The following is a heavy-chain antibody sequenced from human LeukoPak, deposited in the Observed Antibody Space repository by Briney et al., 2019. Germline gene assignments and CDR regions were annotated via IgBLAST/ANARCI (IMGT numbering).Heavy chain of an antibody. V-gene: IGHV4-59*08. CDR2: IYYSGST. CDR3: ARFWGQQTIYYYYGMDV. CDR1: GGSISSYY. J-gene: IGHJ6*02. Sequence: PSETPSPTCTVSGGSISSYYWSWIRQPPGKGLEWIGYIYYSGSTNYNPSLKSRVTISLDTSKNQFSLKLSSVTAADTAVYYCARFWGQQTIYYYYGMDVWGQGTTVTVSS. D-gene: IGHD6-13*01.